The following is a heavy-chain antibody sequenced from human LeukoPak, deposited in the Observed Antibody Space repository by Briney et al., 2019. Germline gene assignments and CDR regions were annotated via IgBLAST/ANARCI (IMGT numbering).Heavy chain of an antibody. V-gene: IGHV1-69*06. CDR1: GGTFSSYA. Sequence: SVRVSCKASGGTFSSYAISWVRQAPGQGLEWMGGIIPIFGTANYAQKFQGRVMITADKSTSTAYMELSSLRSEDTAVYYCARDPTDYGDYYFAYWGQGTLVTVSS. CDR2: IIPIFGTA. D-gene: IGHD4-17*01. CDR3: ARDPTDYGDYYFAY. J-gene: IGHJ4*02.